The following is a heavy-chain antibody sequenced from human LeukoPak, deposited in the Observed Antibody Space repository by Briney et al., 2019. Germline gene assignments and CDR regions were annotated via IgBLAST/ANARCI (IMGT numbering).Heavy chain of an antibody. CDR3: AKAGSFYYYYGMDV. CDR1: GFTFSAYW. J-gene: IGHJ6*02. Sequence: PGGSLRLSCTASGFTFSAYWMHWVRQAPGKGLVWVSHINPDGTTTTYADSVKGRFTISRDNAKNSLYLQMNSLRAEDTALYYCAKAGSFYYYYGMDVWGQGTTVTVSS. CDR2: INPDGTTT. V-gene: IGHV3-74*01.